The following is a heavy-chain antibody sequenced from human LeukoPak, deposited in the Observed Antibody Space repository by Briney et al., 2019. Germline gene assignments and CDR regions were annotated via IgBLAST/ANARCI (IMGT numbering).Heavy chain of an antibody. CDR2: IWYDGSNK. D-gene: IGHD6-19*01. CDR3: ASAKDNSGRDGFDI. V-gene: IGHV3-33*01. Sequence: PGGSLRLSCAASGFTFSTYGIHWVRQAPGKGLEWVAVIWYDGSNKYYADSVKGRFTISRDNSKNTLYLQMNSLRAEDTAVYYCASAKDNSGRDGFDIWGQGTMVTVSS. J-gene: IGHJ3*02. CDR1: GFTFSTYG.